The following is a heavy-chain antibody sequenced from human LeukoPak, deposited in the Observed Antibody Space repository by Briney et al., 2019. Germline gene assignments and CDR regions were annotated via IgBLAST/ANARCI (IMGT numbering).Heavy chain of an antibody. J-gene: IGHJ3*02. V-gene: IGHV5-51*01. CDR2: IYPGEYDI. CDR1: GYSFSNYW. CDR3: ARHREQWLGAFDI. D-gene: IGHD6-19*01. Sequence: GESLKISCKGSGYSFSNYWIGWVRQMPGKGLEWMGIIYPGEYDIRYSPSFQGQVTISADKSISTAYLQWSSLKASDTAMYYCARHREQWLGAFDIWGQGTMVTVSS.